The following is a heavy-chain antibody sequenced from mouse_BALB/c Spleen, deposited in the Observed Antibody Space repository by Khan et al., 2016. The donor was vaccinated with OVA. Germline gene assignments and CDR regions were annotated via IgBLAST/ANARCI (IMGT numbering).Heavy chain of an antibody. Sequence: QIQLVQSGPELKKPGETVKISCKASGYTFTDSSMHWVKQAPGKGLKWMGWINTETGEPTYADDFKGRFAFSLENSASTAYLQINNLKNEDTATYFCARDRYDYFDYWGQGTTLTVSS. J-gene: IGHJ2*01. CDR3: ARDRYDYFDY. D-gene: IGHD2-14*01. V-gene: IGHV9-2-1*01. CDR1: GYTFTDSS. CDR2: INTETGEP.